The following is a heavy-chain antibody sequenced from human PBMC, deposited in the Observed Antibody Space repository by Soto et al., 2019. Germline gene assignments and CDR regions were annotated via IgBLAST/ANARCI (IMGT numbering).Heavy chain of an antibody. CDR1: GGSISSCGYY. J-gene: IGHJ6*03. Sequence: SETLSLTCTVSGGSISSCGYYWSWIRQHPGKGLEWIGYIYYSGSTYYNPSLKSRVTISVDTSKNQFSLKLSSVTAADTAVYYCARSMSWNYHYMDVWGKGTTVTVSS. D-gene: IGHD6-13*01. V-gene: IGHV4-31*03. CDR2: IYYSGST. CDR3: ARSMSWNYHYMDV.